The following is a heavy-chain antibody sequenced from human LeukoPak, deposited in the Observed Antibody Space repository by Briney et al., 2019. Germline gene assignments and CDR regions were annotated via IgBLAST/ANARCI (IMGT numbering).Heavy chain of an antibody. V-gene: IGHV3-30*02. D-gene: IGHD3-22*01. J-gene: IGHJ3*02. CDR2: IRYDGSNK. CDR1: GFTFSSYG. Sequence: GGSLRLSCAASGFTFSSYGMHWVRQAPGKGLEWVAFIRYDGSNKYYADSVEGRFTISRDNSKNTLCLQMNSLRAEDTAVYYCAKDLWVGDSSGYYGFLDAFDIWGQGTMVTVSS. CDR3: AKDLWVGDSSGYYGFLDAFDI.